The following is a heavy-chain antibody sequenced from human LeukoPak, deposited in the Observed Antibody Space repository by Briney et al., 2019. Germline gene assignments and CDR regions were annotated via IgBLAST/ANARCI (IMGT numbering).Heavy chain of an antibody. CDR3: ASAILDGYNDMYFDY. CDR2: IIPIFGTA. Sequence: SVKVSCKASGGTFSSYAISWVRRAPGQGLEWMGRIIPIFGTANYAQKFQGRVTITTDESTSTAYMELSSLRSEDTAVYYCASAILDGYNDMYFDYWGQGTLVTVPS. D-gene: IGHD5-24*01. V-gene: IGHV1-69*05. CDR1: GGTFSSYA. J-gene: IGHJ4*02.